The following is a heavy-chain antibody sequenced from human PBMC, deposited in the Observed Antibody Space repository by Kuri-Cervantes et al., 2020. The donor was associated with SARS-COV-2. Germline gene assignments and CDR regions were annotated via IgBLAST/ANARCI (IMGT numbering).Heavy chain of an antibody. V-gene: IGHV1-46*01. J-gene: IGHJ4*02. D-gene: IGHD1-26*01. CDR1: GYTLTELS. CDR3: ARDRSGRVRGDY. Sequence: ASVKVSCKVPGYTLTELSMHWVRQAPGKGLEWMGIINPSGGSTSYAQKFQGRVTMTRDTSTSTVYMELSSLRSEDTAVYYCARDRSGRVRGDYWGQGTLVTVSS. CDR2: INPSGGST.